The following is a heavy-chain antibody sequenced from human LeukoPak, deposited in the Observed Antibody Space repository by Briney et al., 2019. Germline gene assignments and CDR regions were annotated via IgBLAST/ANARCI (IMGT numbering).Heavy chain of an antibody. CDR2: INDFGNFI. J-gene: IGHJ4*02. V-gene: IGHV3-74*03. CDR3: TGVDYY. Sequence: GGSLRLSCTGSAFNFRNNWMHWVRQVPGMGLEWGSCINDFGNFITYADSVKGRFTISRDNAKNTLFLQMNSLRVEDMAIYYCTGVDYYWGQGIPVTVSS. CDR1: AFNFRNNW.